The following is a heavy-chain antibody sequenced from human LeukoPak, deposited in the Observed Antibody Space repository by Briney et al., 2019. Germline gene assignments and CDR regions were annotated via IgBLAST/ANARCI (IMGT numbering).Heavy chain of an antibody. CDR3: ALTYVVVTAMYFDY. J-gene: IGHJ4*02. D-gene: IGHD2-21*02. CDR2: IYYSGST. CDR1: GGSISSSSYY. Sequence: SETLSLTCTVSGGSISSSSYYWGWIRQPPGKGLEWIGRIYYSGSTYYNPSLKCRVTISVDTSKNQFSLKLSSVTAADTAVYYCALTYVVVTAMYFDYWGQGTLVTVSS. V-gene: IGHV4-39*01.